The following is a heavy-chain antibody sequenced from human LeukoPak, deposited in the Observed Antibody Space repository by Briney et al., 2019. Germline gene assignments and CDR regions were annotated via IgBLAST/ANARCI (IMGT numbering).Heavy chain of an antibody. V-gene: IGHV3-23*01. CDR1: GFTFSSYA. CDR2: INAAGVNT. D-gene: IGHD5-12*01. CDR3: AKHLSGSRAFDV. Sequence: GGSLRLSCAASGFTFSSYAMTWVRQAPGMGLEWVSAINAAGVNTFLADSVKGRFTISRDNSQNMVYLQMNSLRAEDTALYYCAKHLSGSRAFDVWGQGTMVTVSS. J-gene: IGHJ3*01.